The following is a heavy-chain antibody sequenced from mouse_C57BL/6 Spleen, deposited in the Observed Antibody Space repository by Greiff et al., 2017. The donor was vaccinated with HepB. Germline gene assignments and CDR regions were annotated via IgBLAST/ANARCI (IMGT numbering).Heavy chain of an antibody. D-gene: IGHD1-1*01. J-gene: IGHJ1*03. CDR3: GITTVVVYFDV. CDR2: IHPNSGST. CDR1: GYTFTSYW. V-gene: IGHV1-64*01. Sequence: QVQLQQPGAELVKPGASVKLSCKASGYTFTSYWMHWVKQRPGQGLEWIGMIHPNSGSTNYNEKFKSKATLTVDKSSSTAYMQLSSLTSEDSAVYYCGITTVVVYFDVWGTGTTVTVSS.